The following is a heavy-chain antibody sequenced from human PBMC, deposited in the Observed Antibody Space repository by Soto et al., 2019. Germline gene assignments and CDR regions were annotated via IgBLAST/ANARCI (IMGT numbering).Heavy chain of an antibody. D-gene: IGHD7-27*01. J-gene: IGHJ4*03. CDR2: VYNSGST. V-gene: IGHV4-31*03. CDR3: ARDTGLAPTVWGY. Sequence: PSETLSPTCSVSGDSIRGGGHYWNWIRQFPGKGLEWIGYVYNSGSTHYNPSLRGRLTISIDTSKNQFSLRLISVTAADTALYYCARDTGLAPTVWGYWGHGTQVTVSS. CDR1: GDSIRGGGHY.